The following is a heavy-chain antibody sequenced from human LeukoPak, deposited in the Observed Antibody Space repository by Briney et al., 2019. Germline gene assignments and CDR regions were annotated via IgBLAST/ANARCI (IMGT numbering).Heavy chain of an antibody. D-gene: IGHD6-13*01. CDR2: VTGSGSST. V-gene: IGHV3-23*01. CDR1: GFTFSSYA. CDR3: AKGIAAAMDY. J-gene: IGHJ4*02. Sequence: GGSLRLSCAASGFTFSSYAMSWVRQAPGEGLDWVSSVTGSGSSTYYADSVKGRFTISRDNSRNTLYLQMNSLRADDTAVYYCAKGIAAAMDYWGQGTLVTVSA.